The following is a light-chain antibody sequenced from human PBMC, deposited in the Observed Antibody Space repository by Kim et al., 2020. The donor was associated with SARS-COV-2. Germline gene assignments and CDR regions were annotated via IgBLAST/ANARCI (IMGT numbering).Light chain of an antibody. J-gene: IGKJ2*01. V-gene: IGKV3-20*01. CDR1: QSLYSSD. CDR3: QQYGTTPYT. Sequence: EIVLTQSPGPLSLSPGERATLSCRASQSLYSSDLASYQQRPGQAPRLLRFAASSRATGIPDRFSGRGSGTDFTLTISRLEPEDFAVYYSQQYGTTPYTFGQGTKLEI. CDR2: AAS.